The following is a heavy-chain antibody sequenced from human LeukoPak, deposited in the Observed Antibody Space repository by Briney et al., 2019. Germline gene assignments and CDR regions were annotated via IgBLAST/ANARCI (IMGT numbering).Heavy chain of an antibody. CDR3: ARDLLSNYEPLDY. V-gene: IGHV1-69*04. CDR1: GGTFSSYA. Sequence: SVKVSCKASGGTFSSYAISWVRQAPGQGLEWMGRIIPILGIANYAQKFQGRVTITADKSTSTAYMELSSLRSEDTAVYYCARDLLSNYEPLDYWGQGTLVTVSS. J-gene: IGHJ4*02. D-gene: IGHD4-11*01. CDR2: IIPILGIA.